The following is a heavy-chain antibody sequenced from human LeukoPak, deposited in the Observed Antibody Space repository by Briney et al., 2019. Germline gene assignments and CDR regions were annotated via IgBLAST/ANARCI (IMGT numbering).Heavy chain of an antibody. CDR3: ARHVSISGIAAAGGNDY. J-gene: IGHJ4*02. Sequence: SETLSLTCAVSGGSISSSNWWSWVRQPPGKGLEWIGEIYHSGSTNYNPSLKSRVTISVDTSKNQFSLKLSSVTAADTAVYYCARHVSISGIAAAGGNDYWGQGTLVTVSS. V-gene: IGHV4-4*02. CDR2: IYHSGST. D-gene: IGHD6-13*01. CDR1: GGSISSSNW.